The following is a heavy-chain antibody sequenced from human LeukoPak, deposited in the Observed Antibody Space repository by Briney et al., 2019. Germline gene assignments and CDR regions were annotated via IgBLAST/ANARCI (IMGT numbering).Heavy chain of an antibody. D-gene: IGHD3-16*01. J-gene: IGHJ4*02. CDR1: GYTFTHYG. Sequence: ASVKVSCKASGYTFTHYGITWVRQAPGQGLAWMGWINTYNGDTKCAQRLQGRVTMTTDTSTSTAFMELRSLRSDDSAVYYCARGIRSPLFDYWGLGTLVTVSP. CDR3: ARGIRSPLFDY. V-gene: IGHV1-18*01. CDR2: INTYNGDT.